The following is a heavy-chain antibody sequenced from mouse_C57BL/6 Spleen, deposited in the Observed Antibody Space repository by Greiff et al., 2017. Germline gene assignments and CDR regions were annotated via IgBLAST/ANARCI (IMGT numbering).Heavy chain of an antibody. J-gene: IGHJ4*01. V-gene: IGHV1-59*01. Sequence: QVQLQQPGAELVRPGTSVKLSCKASGYTFTSYWMHWVKQRPGQGLEWIGVIDPSDSYTNYNQKFKGKATLTVDISSSTAYMQLSSLTSEESAVYYCARALDDGSYCAMDYWGQGTSVTVSS. CDR3: ARALDDGSYCAMDY. D-gene: IGHD2-3*01. CDR1: GYTFTSYW. CDR2: IDPSDSYT.